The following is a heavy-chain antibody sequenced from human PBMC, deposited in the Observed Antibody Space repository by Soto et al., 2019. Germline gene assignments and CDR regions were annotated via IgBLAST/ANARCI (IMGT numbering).Heavy chain of an antibody. Sequence: GGSLRLSCAASGFTFSGSAMHWVRQASGKGLEWVGRIRSKANSYATAYAASVKGRFTISRDDSKNTAYLQMNSLKTEDTAVYYCTCTVAGYPWLDYWGQGTLVTVSS. CDR2: IRSKANSYAT. D-gene: IGHD6-19*01. CDR1: GFTFSGSA. J-gene: IGHJ4*02. V-gene: IGHV3-73*01. CDR3: TCTVAGYPWLDY.